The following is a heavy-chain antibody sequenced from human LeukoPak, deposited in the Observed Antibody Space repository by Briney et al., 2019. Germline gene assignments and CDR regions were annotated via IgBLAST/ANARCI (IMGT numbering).Heavy chain of an antibody. CDR2: IGAYNGNT. Sequence: GASVKVSCKASGYTFTSYGISWVRQAPGQGLEWMGWIGAYNGNTNYAQKLQGRVTMTTDTSTSTAYMELRSLRSDDTAVYYCARGGYCSGGSCSKYYYYYMDVWGKGTTVTVSS. CDR1: GYTFTSYG. D-gene: IGHD2-15*01. V-gene: IGHV1-18*01. J-gene: IGHJ6*03. CDR3: ARGGYCSGGSCSKYYYYYMDV.